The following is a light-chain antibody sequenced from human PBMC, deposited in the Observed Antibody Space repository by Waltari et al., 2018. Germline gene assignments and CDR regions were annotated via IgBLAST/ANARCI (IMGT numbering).Light chain of an antibody. J-gene: IGLJ2*01. CDR3: QSYDGSSPVV. Sequence: NLMLIQPHSVSESPGKTVTISCTRRSVTFASSYVQWYPQRPGSAPTTFIYEDDQRPSGVPDRFSGSTDSSSNSASLTISGLKTEDEADYYCQSYDGSSPVVFGGGTKLTVL. V-gene: IGLV6-57*04. CDR1: SVTFASSY. CDR2: EDD.